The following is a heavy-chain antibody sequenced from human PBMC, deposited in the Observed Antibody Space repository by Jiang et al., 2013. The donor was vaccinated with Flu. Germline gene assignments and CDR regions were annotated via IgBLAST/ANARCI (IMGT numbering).Heavy chain of an antibody. CDR2: INPKTGDA. CDR3: AGRVDFSGWHYFDY. Sequence: SGAEVKKPGASVKVSCKASGYTLTGYYVHWVRQAPGQGLEWMGWINPKTGDANYAHKFQGRVTMTGDTSISTAYMELRSLRSDDTAFYYCAGRVDFSGWHYFDYWGQGTLVTVSS. CDR1: GYTLTGYY. D-gene: IGHD6-19*01. J-gene: IGHJ4*02. V-gene: IGHV1-2*07.